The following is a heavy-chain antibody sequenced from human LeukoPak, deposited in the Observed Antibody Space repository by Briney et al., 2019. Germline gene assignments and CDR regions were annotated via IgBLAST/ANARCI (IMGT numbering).Heavy chain of an antibody. CDR2: IYSGGNT. J-gene: IGHJ4*02. CDR3: AYGDFVRTENYFDY. Sequence: QPGGSLILSCAASRFTVSSSWMSWVRQAPGKGLEWVSVIYSGGNTYYADSVKGRFTISRDKSKNSLLLLMNSLRAEDTALYYCAYGDFVRTENYFDYWGQGTLVTVSS. CDR1: RFTVSSSW. D-gene: IGHD4-17*01. V-gene: IGHV3-66*01.